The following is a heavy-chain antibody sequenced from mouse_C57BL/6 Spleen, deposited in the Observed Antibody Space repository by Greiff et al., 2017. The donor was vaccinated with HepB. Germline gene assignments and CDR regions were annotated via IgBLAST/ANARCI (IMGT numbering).Heavy chain of an antibody. V-gene: IGHV1-15*01. Sequence: QVQLQQSGAELVRPGASVTLSCKASGYTFTDNEMHWVKQTPVHGLEWIGAIDPETGGTAYNQKFKGKAILTADKSSSTAYMELRSLTSEDSAVYYCTRNYGSYFDYWGQGTTLTVSS. CDR2: IDPETGGT. CDR3: TRNYGSYFDY. CDR1: GYTFTDNE. D-gene: IGHD1-1*01. J-gene: IGHJ2*01.